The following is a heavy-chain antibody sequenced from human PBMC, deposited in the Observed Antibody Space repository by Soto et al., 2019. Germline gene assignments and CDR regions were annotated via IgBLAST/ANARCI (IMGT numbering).Heavy chain of an antibody. CDR1: GDSISSDAYY. CDR3: ARGPRGYIGYDYPHFDY. Sequence: NPSETLSLTCTVSGDSISSDAYYWSWIRQPPGKGLEWIGNIYYRGITYYNPSLKSRVSISVDTSNNQFSLKLSSVVAADTAVYYCARGPRGYIGYDYPHFDYWGQGALVTVSS. V-gene: IGHV4-30-4*01. D-gene: IGHD5-12*01. J-gene: IGHJ4*02. CDR2: IYYRGIT.